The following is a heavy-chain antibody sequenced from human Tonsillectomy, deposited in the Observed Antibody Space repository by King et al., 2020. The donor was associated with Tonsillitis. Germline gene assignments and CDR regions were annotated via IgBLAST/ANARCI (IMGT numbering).Heavy chain of an antibody. CDR3: TRRNWGSEGYYFDY. V-gene: IGHV2-5*01. CDR1: GLSFNTSGVG. Sequence: TLKESGPSLVKPTQTLTLTCTFSGLSFNTSGVGVGWIRQPPGKALEWLALIYWNDDQRYSPSLRSRLSITKDASKNLVVLTMANMDPVDTATYFCTRRNWGSEGYYFDYWGQGALVTVSS. D-gene: IGHD3-16*01. CDR2: IYWNDDQ. J-gene: IGHJ4*02.